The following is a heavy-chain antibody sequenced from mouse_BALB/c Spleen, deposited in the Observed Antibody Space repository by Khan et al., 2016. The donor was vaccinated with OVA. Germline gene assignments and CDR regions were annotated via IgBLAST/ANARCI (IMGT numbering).Heavy chain of an antibody. CDR2: INPRSSYT. Sequence: QVQLQQSGAELARPGASVKMSCKASGYTFTSNTMHWVKQRPGQGLEWIGYINPRSSYTNYNQKFKDKATLTADKSSSTAYMQLSSLTSEDSAVYYCARHTTEYTIDYWGQGTSVTVSS. CDR1: GYTFTSNT. V-gene: IGHV1-4*01. J-gene: IGHJ4*01. D-gene: IGHD2-12*01. CDR3: ARHTTEYTIDY.